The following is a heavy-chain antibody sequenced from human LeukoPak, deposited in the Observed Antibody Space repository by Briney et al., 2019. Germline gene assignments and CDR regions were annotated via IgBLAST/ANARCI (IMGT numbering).Heavy chain of an antibody. Sequence: PSETLSLTCAVYGGSFSGYYWSWIRQPPGKGLEWIGEINHSGSTNYNPSLKSRVTISVDTSKNQFSLKLSSVTAADTAVYYCARLRGYNRAFDIWGQGTMVTVSS. CDR3: ARLRGYNRAFDI. V-gene: IGHV4-34*01. D-gene: IGHD5-24*01. CDR1: GGSFSGYY. J-gene: IGHJ3*02. CDR2: INHSGST.